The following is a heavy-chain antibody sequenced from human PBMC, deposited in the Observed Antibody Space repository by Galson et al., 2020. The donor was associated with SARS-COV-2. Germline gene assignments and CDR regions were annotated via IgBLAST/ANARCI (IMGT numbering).Heavy chain of an antibody. J-gene: IGHJ3*02. CDR3: ARTITMIGVVSAFDI. D-gene: IGHD3-22*01. V-gene: IGHV4-38-2*01. CDR1: GYSISSGCY. Sequence: SETLSLTCAVSGYSISSGCYWGWMRQHPAEGLVWSGGYNHSGSTYYNPSPKRRVTISVDTSKNQFSLKLSSATAADTAVYYCARTITMIGVVSAFDIWGQGTMVTVSS. CDR2: YNHSGST.